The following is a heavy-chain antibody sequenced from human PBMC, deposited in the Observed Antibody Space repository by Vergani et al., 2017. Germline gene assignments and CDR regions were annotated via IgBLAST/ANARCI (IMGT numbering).Heavy chain of an antibody. CDR3: ARETVVTSWDGYRFHYMDV. V-gene: IGHV4-61*02. J-gene: IGHJ6*03. Sequence: QLQLQESGPGLVKPSETLSLTCSVSGSSITTAPYTWNWIRQSAGKGLEWIGHITVRGITNYNPSLKSRVSVSMDTSKNQFSLKLNSVTGGDTAVYYCARETVVTSWDGYRFHYMDVWGKGTTVTVSS. CDR2: ITVRGIT. D-gene: IGHD3-16*02. CDR1: GSSITTAPYT.